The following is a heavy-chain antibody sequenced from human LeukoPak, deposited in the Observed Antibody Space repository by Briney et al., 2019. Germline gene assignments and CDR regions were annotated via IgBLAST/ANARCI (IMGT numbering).Heavy chain of an antibody. CDR3: AKALLASSTTSSWHY. CDR2: ISGSGGST. V-gene: IGHV3-23*01. J-gene: IGHJ4*01. CDR1: GFTFSSYA. Sequence: GGSLRLSCAASGFTFSSYAMSWVRQAPGKGLEWVSAISGSGGSTYYADSVKGRFTISRDNSKNTLYLQMNSLRAEDPAVYYCAKALLASSTTSSWHYWAHGTLVTLSS. D-gene: IGHD2-2*01.